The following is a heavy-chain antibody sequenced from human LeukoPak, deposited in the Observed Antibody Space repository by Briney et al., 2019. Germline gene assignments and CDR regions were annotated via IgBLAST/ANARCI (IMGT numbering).Heavy chain of an antibody. Sequence: HPGGSLRLSCAASGFTFSSYEVNWGRQATGKGLEWVSYISSSGSTIYYADSVKGRFTISRDNAKNSLYLQMNSLRAEDTAVYYCAELGITMIGGVWGKGTTVTISS. V-gene: IGHV3-48*03. J-gene: IGHJ6*04. CDR3: AELGITMIGGV. CDR2: ISSSGSTI. D-gene: IGHD3-10*02. CDR1: GFTFSSYE.